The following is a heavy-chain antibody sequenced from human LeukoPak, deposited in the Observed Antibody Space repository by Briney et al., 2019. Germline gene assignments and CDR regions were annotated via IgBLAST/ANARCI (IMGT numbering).Heavy chain of an antibody. J-gene: IGHJ4*02. V-gene: IGHV4-34*01. CDR3: ARAVRGDYFDY. CDR1: GASFSGYY. Sequence: SETLSLTCAVYGASFSGYYWSWVRQPPGKGLEWIGEINHSGSTNYNPSLKSRVTISVDTSKNQFSLKLSSVTAADTAVYYCARAVRGDYFDYWGQGTLVTVSS. D-gene: IGHD3-16*01. CDR2: INHSGST.